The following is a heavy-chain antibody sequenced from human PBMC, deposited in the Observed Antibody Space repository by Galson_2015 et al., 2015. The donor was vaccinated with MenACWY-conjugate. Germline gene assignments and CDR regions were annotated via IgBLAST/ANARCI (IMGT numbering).Heavy chain of an antibody. CDR3: ARGPFVVVAD. Sequence: SLRLSCAASGFAFSNYWMSWVRQAPGQGLEWVANINQDGSESYYVDSVKGRFTISRDNAKNSVYLQLNSLKVKDTAVFYCARGPFVVVADWGQGTLVTVSS. D-gene: IGHD2-15*01. CDR2: INQDGSES. CDR1: GFAFSNYW. V-gene: IGHV3-7*01. J-gene: IGHJ4*02.